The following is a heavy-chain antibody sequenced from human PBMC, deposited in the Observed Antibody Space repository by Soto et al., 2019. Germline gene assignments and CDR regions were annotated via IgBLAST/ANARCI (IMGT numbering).Heavy chain of an antibody. CDR3: AKGGPGGGYGFDY. CDR1: GFTFSSYG. J-gene: IGHJ4*02. V-gene: IGHV3-30*18. Sequence: QVQLVESGGGVVQPGRSLRLSCAASGFTFSSYGMHWVRQAPGKGLEWVAVISYDGSNKYYADSVKGRFTISRDNSKNTRYLQMNSLSAEDTAVYYCAKGGPGGGYGFDYWGQGTLVTVSS. CDR2: ISYDGSNK. D-gene: IGHD5-18*01.